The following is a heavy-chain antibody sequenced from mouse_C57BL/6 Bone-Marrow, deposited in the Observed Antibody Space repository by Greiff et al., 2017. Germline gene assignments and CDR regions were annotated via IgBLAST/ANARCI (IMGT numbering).Heavy chain of an antibody. CDR1: GYTFTSYW. Sequence: QVQLQQPGAELVKPGASVKLSCKASGYTFTSYWMQWVKQRPGQGLEWIGEIDPSDSYTNYNQKFKGKATLTVDTSSSTAYMQLSRLTSEDSAVYYCARSVDYWGQGTTLTVSS. V-gene: IGHV1-50*01. CDR2: IDPSDSYT. CDR3: ARSVDY. J-gene: IGHJ2*01.